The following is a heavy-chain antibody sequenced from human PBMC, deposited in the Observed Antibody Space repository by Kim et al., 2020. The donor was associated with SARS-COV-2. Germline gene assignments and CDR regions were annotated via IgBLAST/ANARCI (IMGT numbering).Heavy chain of an antibody. CDR2: INHSGST. D-gene: IGHD3-22*01. J-gene: IGHJ4*02. CDR1: GGSFSGYY. CDR3: ARPYDSSGYPRKEDDFDY. V-gene: IGHV4-34*01. Sequence: SETLSLTCAVYGGSFSGYYWSWIRQPPGKGLEWIGEINHSGSTNYNPSLKSRVTISVDTSKNQFSLKQSSVTAADTAVYYCARPYDSSGYPRKEDDFDYWGQGSLVTVSS.